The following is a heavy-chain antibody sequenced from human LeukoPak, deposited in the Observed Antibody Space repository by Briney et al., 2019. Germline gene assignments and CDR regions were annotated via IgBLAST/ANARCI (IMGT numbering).Heavy chain of an antibody. D-gene: IGHD4-11*01. J-gene: IGHJ4*02. CDR3: ARGLNYSLGFRYYFGY. V-gene: IGHV4-34*01. CDR2: INHSGST. CDR1: GGSFSGYY. Sequence: SETLSLTCAVYGGSFSGYYWSWIRQPPGKGLEWIGEINHSGSTNYNPSLKSRVTISVDTSKNQFSLKLSSVTAADTAVYYCARGLNYSLGFRYYFGYWGQGTLVTVSS.